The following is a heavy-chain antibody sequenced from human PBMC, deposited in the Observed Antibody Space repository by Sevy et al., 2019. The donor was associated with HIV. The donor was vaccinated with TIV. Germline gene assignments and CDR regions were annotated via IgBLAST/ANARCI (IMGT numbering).Heavy chain of an antibody. J-gene: IGHJ4*02. CDR2: TYYRSKWYN. Sequence: SQTLSLTCAISGDSVSSNSATWSWIRQSPSRGLEWLGRTYYRSKWYNDYAVSVKSRITINPDTSKNRFSLQLNSVTPEDTAVYYCARIEYSSTWYFDYWGQGTLVTVSS. CDR3: ARIEYSSTWYFDY. CDR1: GDSVSSNSAT. V-gene: IGHV6-1*01. D-gene: IGHD6-13*01.